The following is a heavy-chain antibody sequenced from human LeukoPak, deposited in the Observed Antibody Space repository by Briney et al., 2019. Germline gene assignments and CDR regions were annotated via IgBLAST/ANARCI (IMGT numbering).Heavy chain of an antibody. CDR1: GYTFTSYG. V-gene: IGHV1-18*01. D-gene: IGHD6-19*01. J-gene: IGHJ4*02. Sequence: ASVKVSCKASGYTFTSYGISWVRQAPGQGLEWMGWISAYNGNTNYAQKLQGRVTMTTDTSTSTAYMELRSLRSDDTAVYYCASFTGIGIAVAGTLDYWGQGTLVTVSS. CDR3: ASFTGIGIAVAGTLDY. CDR2: ISAYNGNT.